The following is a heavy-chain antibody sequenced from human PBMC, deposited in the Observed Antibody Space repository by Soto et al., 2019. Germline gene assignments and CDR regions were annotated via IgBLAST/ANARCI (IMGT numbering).Heavy chain of an antibody. J-gene: IGHJ6*02. Sequence: ASAKVSCKASAYTFTSYAMHWVRQAPGQRLEWMGWINAGNGNTKYSQKFQGRVTITRDTSASTAYMELSSLRSEDTAVYYCARDRRALYGSGSYYNYYYYGMDVWGQGTTVTVSS. CDR2: INAGNGNT. CDR3: ARDRRALYGSGSYYNYYYYGMDV. V-gene: IGHV1-3*01. CDR1: AYTFTSYA. D-gene: IGHD3-10*01.